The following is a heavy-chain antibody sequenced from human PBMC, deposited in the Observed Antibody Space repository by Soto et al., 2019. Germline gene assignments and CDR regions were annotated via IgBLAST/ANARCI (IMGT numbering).Heavy chain of an antibody. D-gene: IGHD5-12*01. CDR2: IYYSGST. Sequence: PSETLSLTCTVSGGSISSYYWSWIRQPPGKGLEWIGYIYYSGSTNYNPSLKSRVTISVDTSKNQFSLKLSSVTAADTAVYYCARDRGLDPWGQGTLVTVSS. J-gene: IGHJ5*02. V-gene: IGHV4-59*01. CDR1: GGSISSYY. CDR3: ARDRGLDP.